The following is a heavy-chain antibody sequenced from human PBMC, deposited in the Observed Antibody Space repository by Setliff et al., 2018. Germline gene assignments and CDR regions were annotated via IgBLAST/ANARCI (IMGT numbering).Heavy chain of an antibody. CDR1: GGSISGFA. CDR2: ISSSGGT. CDR3: ARTWGYGDFSFGY. J-gene: IGHJ4*02. D-gene: IGHD4-17*01. V-gene: IGHV4-59*01. Sequence: SETLSLTCTVSGGSISGFAWNWIRQFPGKRLEWIGEISSSGGTLYTPSLRSRVSMSVDTSRNQSSLNLTSMTAADTAVYYCARTWGYGDFSFGYWGQGTLVTVSS.